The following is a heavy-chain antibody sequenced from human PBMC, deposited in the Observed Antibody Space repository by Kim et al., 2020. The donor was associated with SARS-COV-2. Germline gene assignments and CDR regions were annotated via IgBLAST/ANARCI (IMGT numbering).Heavy chain of an antibody. D-gene: IGHD3-16*02. V-gene: IGHV1-2*02. CDR2: INPNSGGT. J-gene: IGHJ3*02. CDR1: GYTFTGYY. Sequence: ASVKVSCKASGYTFTGYYMHWVRQAPGQGLEWMGWINPNSGGTNYAQKFQGRVTMTRDTSISTAYMELSRLRSDDTAVYYCAGGGTMITCGGVIVNDAFDIWGQGTMVTVSS. CDR3: AGGGTMITCGGVIVNDAFDI.